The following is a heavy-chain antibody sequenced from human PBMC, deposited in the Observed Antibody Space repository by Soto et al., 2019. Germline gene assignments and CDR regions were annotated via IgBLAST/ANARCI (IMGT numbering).Heavy chain of an antibody. CDR1: GDSINSDKYY. J-gene: IGHJ4*02. CDR2: IYYRGNT. D-gene: IGHD3-9*01. V-gene: IGHV4-39*01. Sequence: QLQLQESGPGLVKPSETLSLTCSVSGDSINSDKYYWGWIRQPPGKGLEWIGRIYYRGNTYYNPSLQTRFTIPLDKSKSQFSLKLNSVTAADSAVYFCARLEGLATISYYFDFWGQGAQVTVSS. CDR3: ARLEGLATISYYFDF.